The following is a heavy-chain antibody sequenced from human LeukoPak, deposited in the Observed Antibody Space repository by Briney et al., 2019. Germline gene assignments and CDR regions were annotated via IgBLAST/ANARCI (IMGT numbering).Heavy chain of an antibody. J-gene: IGHJ3*02. D-gene: IGHD6-13*01. V-gene: IGHV4-59*08. CDR3: ARHAAAGRDWDDI. CDR2: IYYSGST. CDR1: GGSISSYY. Sequence: KTSETLSLTCTVSGGSISSYYWSWIRQPPGKGLEWIGYIYYSGSTNYNPSLKSRVTISVDTSKNQFSLKLSSVTAADTAVYYCARHAAAGRDWDDIWGQGTMVTVSS.